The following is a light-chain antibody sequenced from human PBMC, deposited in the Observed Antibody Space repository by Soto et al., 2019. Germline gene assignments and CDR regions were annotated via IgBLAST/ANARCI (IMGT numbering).Light chain of an antibody. J-gene: IGKJ1*01. CDR2: GAS. Sequence: DTQMTQSPSSLSASVGDRVIMTCRASQHINNYLNWYQHKSGEAPKLLITGASSLQKGVPSRFSGSGSGTDFTLTITNLQPEDFATYYCQQSYSSPFGQGTK. CDR3: QQSYSSP. V-gene: IGKV1-39*01. CDR1: QHINNY.